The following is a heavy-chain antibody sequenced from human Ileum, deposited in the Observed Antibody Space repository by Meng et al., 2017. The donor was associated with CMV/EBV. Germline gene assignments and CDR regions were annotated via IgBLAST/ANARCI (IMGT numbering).Heavy chain of an antibody. CDR2: ISSDGSVT. J-gene: IGHJ4*02. Sequence: GESLKISCAASGFTFSDYWMHWVRQAPGKGLLWVSRISSDGSVTTYADSVRGRFTISRDNAKNSLYLQMNSLRAEDTAVYYCARGNLRFLEWLPRGGFDYWGQGTLVTVSS. CDR3: ARGNLRFLEWLPRGGFDY. V-gene: IGHV3-74*01. D-gene: IGHD3-3*01. CDR1: GFTFSDYW.